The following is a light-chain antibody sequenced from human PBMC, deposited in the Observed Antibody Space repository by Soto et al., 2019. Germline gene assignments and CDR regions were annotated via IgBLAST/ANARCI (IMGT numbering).Light chain of an antibody. CDR1: SSDFGGYNY. V-gene: IGLV2-8*01. J-gene: IGLJ2*01. CDR3: SSYAGSNSHVV. CDR2: EVS. Sequence: SALTQPPSASGSPGQSVTISCTGTSSDFGGYNYVSWYQQHPGKAPKLMIYEVSKRPSGVPDRFSGSKSGNTASLTVSGLQAEDEADYYCSSYAGSNSHVVFGGGTQLTVL.